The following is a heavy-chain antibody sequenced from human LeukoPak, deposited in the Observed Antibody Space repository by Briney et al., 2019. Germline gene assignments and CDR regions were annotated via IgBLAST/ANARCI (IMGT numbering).Heavy chain of an antibody. Sequence: SETLSLTCAVYGGSFSGYYWSWIRQPPGKGLEWIGEINHSGSTNYNPSLKSRVTISVDTSKNQFSLKLSSVTAADTAVYYCARLAFYGSGRKRFDPWGQGTLVTVSS. CDR1: GGSFSGYY. CDR3: ARLAFYGSGRKRFDP. V-gene: IGHV4-34*01. J-gene: IGHJ5*02. CDR2: INHSGST. D-gene: IGHD3-10*01.